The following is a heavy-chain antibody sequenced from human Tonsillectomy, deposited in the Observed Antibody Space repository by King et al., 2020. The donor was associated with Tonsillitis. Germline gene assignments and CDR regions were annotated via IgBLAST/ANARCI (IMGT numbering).Heavy chain of an antibody. CDR2: IFSNDEK. V-gene: IGHV2-26*01. J-gene: IGHJ2*01. D-gene: IGHD6-13*01. Sequence: VTLKESGPVLVKPPETLTLTCTVSGFSLRNARMGVSWIRQPPGKALEWLAHIFSNDEKSYSTSLRSRLTISKDTSKSQVVLSMTNMDPVDTATYYCARITPSDSSSWYWYFDLWGRGTLVTVSS. CDR1: GFSLRNARMG. CDR3: ARITPSDSSSWYWYFDL.